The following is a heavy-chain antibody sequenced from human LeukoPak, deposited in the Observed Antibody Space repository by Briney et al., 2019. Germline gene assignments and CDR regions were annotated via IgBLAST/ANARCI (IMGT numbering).Heavy chain of an antibody. V-gene: IGHV4-30-4*08. CDR2: IYYSGST. J-gene: IGHJ4*02. Sequence: PSETLCLTYTVSGGSISSGDYYWSWIRQPPGKGLECIGYIYYSGSTYYNPSLKSRVTISVDTSKNQFSLKLSSVTAADTAVYYCARVRYYDSSGVDYWGQGTLVTVSS. CDR3: ARVRYYDSSGVDY. D-gene: IGHD3-22*01. CDR1: GGSISSGDYY.